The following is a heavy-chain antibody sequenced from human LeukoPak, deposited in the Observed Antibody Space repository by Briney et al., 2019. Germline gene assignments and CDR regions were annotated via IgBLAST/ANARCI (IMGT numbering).Heavy chain of an antibody. D-gene: IGHD5-18*01. CDR1: GFTFSSYG. Sequence: GGTLRLSCAASGFTFSSYGMSWVRQAPGKGLEWVSAISGSGGSTYYADSVKGRFTISRDNSKNTLYLQMNSLRAEDTAVYYCAKDQAAMNAFDIWGQGTMVTVSS. V-gene: IGHV3-23*01. J-gene: IGHJ3*02. CDR2: ISGSGGST. CDR3: AKDQAAMNAFDI.